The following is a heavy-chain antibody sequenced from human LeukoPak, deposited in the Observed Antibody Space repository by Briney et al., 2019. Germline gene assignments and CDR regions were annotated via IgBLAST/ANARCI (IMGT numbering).Heavy chain of an antibody. CDR3: ATAQYYYDSSGYPTKD. CDR1: GYTLTELS. J-gene: IGHJ4*02. CDR2: FDPEDGET. V-gene: IGHV1-24*01. D-gene: IGHD3-22*01. Sequence: ASVKVSCKVSGYTLTELSMHWVRQAPGKGLEWMGGFDPEDGETIYAQKFQGRVTMTEDTSTDTAYMELSSLRSEDTAVYYCATAQYYYDSSGYPTKDWGQGTLVTVSS.